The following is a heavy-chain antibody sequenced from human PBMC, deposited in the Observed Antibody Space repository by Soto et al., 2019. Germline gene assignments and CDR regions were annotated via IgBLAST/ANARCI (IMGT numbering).Heavy chain of an antibody. Sequence: EVQLVESGGGLVPPGGSLRLSCEVSGFTFSDRYMDWVRQAPGRGLEWVGRSRNKANSYTTEYATSVKGRFTVSRDDSKNLFFLQMNSLKTEDTAVYYCVRGYRGFDCWGQGALVTVSS. CDR2: SRNKANSYTT. V-gene: IGHV3-72*01. D-gene: IGHD5-12*01. CDR1: GFTFSDRY. CDR3: VRGYRGFDC. J-gene: IGHJ4*02.